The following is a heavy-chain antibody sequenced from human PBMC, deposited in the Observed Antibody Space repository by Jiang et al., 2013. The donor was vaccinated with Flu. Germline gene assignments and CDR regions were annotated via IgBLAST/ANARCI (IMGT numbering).Heavy chain of an antibody. V-gene: IGHV3-33*01. CDR1: YG. Sequence: YGMRLVGQXPGKGLEWVAVIWYDGSNKYYADSVKGRFTISRDNSKNTLYLQMNSLRAEDTAVYYCARDSEVVPAAIAAYYYYYYGMDVWGQGTTVTVSS. D-gene: IGHD2-2*02. CDR3: ARDSEVVPAAIAAYYYYYYGMDV. CDR2: IWYDGSNK. J-gene: IGHJ6*02.